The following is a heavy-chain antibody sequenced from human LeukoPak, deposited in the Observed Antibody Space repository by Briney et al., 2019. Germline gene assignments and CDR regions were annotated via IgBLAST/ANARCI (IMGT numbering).Heavy chain of an antibody. Sequence: PGGSLRLSCAASGFTFSSYGMHWVRQAPGKGLEWVAVIWYDGSNKYYADSVKGRFTISRDNSKNTLYLQMNSLRAEDTAVYYCARDLERYCSGGSCYGFDYWGRGTLVTVSS. CDR1: GFTFSSYG. D-gene: IGHD2-15*01. CDR3: ARDLERYCSGGSCYGFDY. V-gene: IGHV3-33*01. J-gene: IGHJ4*02. CDR2: IWYDGSNK.